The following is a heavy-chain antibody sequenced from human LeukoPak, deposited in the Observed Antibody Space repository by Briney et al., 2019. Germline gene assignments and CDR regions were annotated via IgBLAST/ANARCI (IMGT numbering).Heavy chain of an antibody. J-gene: IGHJ3*02. CDR1: GFTFSSYS. CDR3: ARVLLGDAFDI. Sequence: SGGSLRLSCAASGFTFSSYSMNWVRQAPGKGLEWVSSISSSSSYIYYADSVKGRFTISRDNAKNSLYLQMNSLRAEDTAVYYYARVLLGDAFDIWGQGTMVTVSS. V-gene: IGHV3-21*01. CDR2: ISSSSSYI.